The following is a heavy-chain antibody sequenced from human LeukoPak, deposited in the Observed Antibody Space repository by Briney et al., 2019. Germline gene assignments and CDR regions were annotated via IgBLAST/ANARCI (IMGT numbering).Heavy chain of an antibody. J-gene: IGHJ4*02. Sequence: SETLSLTCAVYGGSFSGCYWSWIRQPPGKGLEWIGEINHSGSTNYNPSLKSRVTISVDTSKNQFSLKLSSVTAADTAVYYCARGRGFGGNARFDYWGQGTLVTVSS. CDR2: INHSGST. V-gene: IGHV4-34*01. D-gene: IGHD4-23*01. CDR1: GGSFSGCY. CDR3: ARGRGFGGNARFDY.